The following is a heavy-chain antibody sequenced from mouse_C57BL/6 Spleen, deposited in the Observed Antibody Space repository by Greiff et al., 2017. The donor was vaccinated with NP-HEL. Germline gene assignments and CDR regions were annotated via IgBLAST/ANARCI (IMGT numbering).Heavy chain of an antibody. J-gene: IGHJ3*01. Sequence: ESGPGLVKPSQSLSLTCSVTGYSITSGYYWNWIRQFPGNKLEWMGYISYDGSNNYNPSLKNRISITRDTSKNQFFLKLNSVTTEDTATYYCARGDYDYGWFAYWGQGTLVTVSA. D-gene: IGHD2-4*01. CDR2: ISYDGSN. V-gene: IGHV3-6*01. CDR1: GYSITSGYY. CDR3: ARGDYDYGWFAY.